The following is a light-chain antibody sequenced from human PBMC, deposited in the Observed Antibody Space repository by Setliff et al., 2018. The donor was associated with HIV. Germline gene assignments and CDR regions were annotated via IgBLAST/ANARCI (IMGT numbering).Light chain of an antibody. CDR3: SSYVNINTLV. J-gene: IGLJ1*01. CDR1: SSDIGAYNY. CDR2: DVR. V-gene: IGLV2-14*03. Sequence: QSALAQPASVSGSPGQSITISCTGTSSDIGAYNYVPWYQQHPGKAPKVMIYDVRKRPPGVSNRFSGSKSGNTASLTISGLQAEDEAAYYCSSYVNINTLVFGTGTKVTVL.